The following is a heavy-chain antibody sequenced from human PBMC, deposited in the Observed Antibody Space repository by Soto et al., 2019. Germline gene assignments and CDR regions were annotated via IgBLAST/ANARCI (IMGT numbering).Heavy chain of an antibody. J-gene: IGHJ3*02. CDR3: ARHGSGSWGIDAFDI. Sequence: QVQLQESGPGLVKPSETLSLTCTVSGGSISDYYWSWIRQPPGKGLEWIGYIYYSGRTNYNPSLKSRVNISVDTSKKQFSLKLSSVTAADTAVYYCARHGSGSWGIDAFDIWGQGTMVTVSS. CDR2: IYYSGRT. D-gene: IGHD6-13*01. V-gene: IGHV4-59*08. CDR1: GGSISDYY.